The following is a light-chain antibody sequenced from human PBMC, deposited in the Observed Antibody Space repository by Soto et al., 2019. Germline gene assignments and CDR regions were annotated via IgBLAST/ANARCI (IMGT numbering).Light chain of an antibody. J-gene: IGLJ1*01. CDR2: GNS. Sequence: QSVLTQPPSVSGAPGQRVTISCTGSSSNIGAGYDVHWYQQLPGTAPKLLIYGNSNRPSGVPDRFSGSKSGTSASLAITGLQAEDEVDYYCQSYDSSLSALVFGTGTKLTVL. CDR1: SSNIGAGYD. CDR3: QSYDSSLSALV. V-gene: IGLV1-40*01.